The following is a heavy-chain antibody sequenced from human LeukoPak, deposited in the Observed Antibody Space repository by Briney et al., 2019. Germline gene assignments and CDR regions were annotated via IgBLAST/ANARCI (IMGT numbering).Heavy chain of an antibody. V-gene: IGHV3-33*06. Sequence: GGSLRLSCAASGFTFSSYGMHWVRQAPGKGLEWVAVICYDGSNKYYADSVKGRFTISRDNSKNTLYLQMNSLRAEDTAVYYCAKDQVGATYYFDYWGQGTLVTVSS. CDR3: AKDQVGATYYFDY. J-gene: IGHJ4*02. D-gene: IGHD1-26*01. CDR1: GFTFSSYG. CDR2: ICYDGSNK.